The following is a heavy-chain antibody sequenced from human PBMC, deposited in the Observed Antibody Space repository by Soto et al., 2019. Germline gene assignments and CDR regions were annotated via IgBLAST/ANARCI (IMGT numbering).Heavy chain of an antibody. CDR1: GYTFTGYY. Sequence: ASVKVSCKASGYTFTGYYMHWVRQAPGQGLEWMGWINPNSGGTNYAQKFQGRVTMTRDTSISTAYMELSRLRSDGMAVYYCARYVDTAMVEGMDVWGQGTTVTVYS. D-gene: IGHD5-18*01. CDR3: ARYVDTAMVEGMDV. J-gene: IGHJ6*02. CDR2: INPNSGGT. V-gene: IGHV1-2*02.